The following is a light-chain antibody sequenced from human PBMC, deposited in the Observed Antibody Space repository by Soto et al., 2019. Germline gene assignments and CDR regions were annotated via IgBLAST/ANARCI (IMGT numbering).Light chain of an antibody. CDR3: SSYTSRSTLV. J-gene: IGLJ3*02. V-gene: IGLV2-14*03. CDR2: DVT. Sequence: QSVLTQPASMSGSPGQSITISCTGTSSDVGSHDAVSWYQQHPGKAPKLMIYDVTNRPSGVSNRFSGSKSGNTASLTISGLQAEDEADYYCSSYTSRSTLVFGGGTKVTVL. CDR1: SSDVGSHDA.